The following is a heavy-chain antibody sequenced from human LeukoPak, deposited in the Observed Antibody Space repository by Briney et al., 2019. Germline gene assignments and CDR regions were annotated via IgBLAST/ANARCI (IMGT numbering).Heavy chain of an antibody. V-gene: IGHV3-23*01. D-gene: IGHD6-13*01. J-gene: IGHJ4*02. CDR3: AKEGYSSSWNADFDY. CDR1: RFTFSSYA. CDR2: ISGSGGIT. Sequence: GGSLRLSCAASRFTFSSYAMSWVRQAPGKGLEWVSAISGSGGITYYADSVKGRFTISRDNSKNTLYLQTNSLRAEDTAVYYCAKEGYSSSWNADFDYWGQGTLVIVSS.